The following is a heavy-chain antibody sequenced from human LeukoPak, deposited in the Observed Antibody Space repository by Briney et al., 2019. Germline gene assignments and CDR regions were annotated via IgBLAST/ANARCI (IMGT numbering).Heavy chain of an antibody. CDR2: FDPEIGER. CDR3: AADQGRIFDY. Sequence: GASVKVSCKVSGYALTELSIQWVRQGPGKGLEWMGGFDPEIGERIYAEKFQGRVTMTEDTSTDTAYMELSSLRSEDTAVYYCAADQGRIFDYWGQGTLVSVTS. CDR1: GYALTELS. J-gene: IGHJ4*02. V-gene: IGHV1-24*01.